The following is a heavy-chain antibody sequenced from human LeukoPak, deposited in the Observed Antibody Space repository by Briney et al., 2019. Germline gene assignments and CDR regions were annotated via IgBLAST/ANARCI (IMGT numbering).Heavy chain of an antibody. D-gene: IGHD2-2*01. Sequence: GGSLRLPYSASGLPFNSYWMHWVRQVAGKGLAWVARINGDESNTTYAGSVKGRFAISRDNAKNTLYLQMNSLRVDDTAVYYCARAMPHDNWFDHWGQGSLVTVSS. J-gene: IGHJ5*02. CDR1: GLPFNSYW. CDR3: ARAMPHDNWFDH. V-gene: IGHV3-74*03. CDR2: INGDESNT.